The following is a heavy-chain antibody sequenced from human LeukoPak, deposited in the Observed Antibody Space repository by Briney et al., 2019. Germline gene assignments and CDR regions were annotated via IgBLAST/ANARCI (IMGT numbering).Heavy chain of an antibody. J-gene: IGHJ5*02. CDR2: INPSGGST. Sequence: VASVKVSCKASGYTFTSYYMHWVRQAPGQGLEWMGIINPSGGSTSYAQKFQGRVTMTTDTSTSTAYMELRSLRSDDTAVYYCARDSSGYYYGWFDPWGQGTLVTVSS. CDR1: GYTFTSYY. D-gene: IGHD3-22*01. CDR3: ARDSSGYYYGWFDP. V-gene: IGHV1-46*01.